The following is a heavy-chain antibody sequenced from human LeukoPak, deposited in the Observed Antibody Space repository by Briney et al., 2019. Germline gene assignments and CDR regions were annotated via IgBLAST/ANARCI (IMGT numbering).Heavy chain of an antibody. V-gene: IGHV4-59*01. CDR1: GGSISSYY. D-gene: IGHD1-26*01. J-gene: IGHJ4*02. CDR3: ARGGSYKNYFDY. CDR2: IYYSGST. Sequence: SETLSLTCTVSGGSISSYYWSWIRQPPGKGLEWIGYIYYSGSTNYNPSLKSRVTISVDTSKNQFSLKLSSVTAADTAVYYCARGGSYKNYFDYWGQGTLVTVSS.